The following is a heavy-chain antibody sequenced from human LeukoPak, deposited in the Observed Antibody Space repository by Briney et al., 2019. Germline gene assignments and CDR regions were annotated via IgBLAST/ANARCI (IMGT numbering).Heavy chain of an antibody. V-gene: IGHV3-21*01. Sequence: PGGSLRLSCAASGFTFSSYSMNWVRQAPGKGLEWVSSISSSSSYIYYADSVKGRFTISGDNAKNSLYLQMNSLRAEDTAVYYCARDLYSSSPLGYWGQGTLVTVSS. CDR3: ARDLYSSSPLGY. J-gene: IGHJ4*02. CDR2: ISSSSSYI. D-gene: IGHD6-6*01. CDR1: GFTFSSYS.